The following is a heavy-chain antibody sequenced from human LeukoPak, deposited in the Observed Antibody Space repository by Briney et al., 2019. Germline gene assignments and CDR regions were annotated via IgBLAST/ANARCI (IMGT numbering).Heavy chain of an antibody. V-gene: IGHV4-4*07. Sequence: SETLSLTCTVSGGSISSYYWSWIRQPAGKGLEWIGRIYTSGSTNYNPSPKSRVTMSVDTSKNQFSLKLSSVTAADTAVYYCARGRGYGLYYYYYGMDVWGQGTTVTASS. J-gene: IGHJ6*02. CDR3: ARGRGYGLYYYYYGMDV. CDR1: GGSISSYY. D-gene: IGHD5-18*01. CDR2: IYTSGST.